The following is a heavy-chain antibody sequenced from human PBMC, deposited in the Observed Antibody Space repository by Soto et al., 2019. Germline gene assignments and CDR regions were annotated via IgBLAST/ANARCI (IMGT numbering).Heavy chain of an antibody. D-gene: IGHD6-13*01. CDR1: GGTFSSYR. Sequence: AVKVSCKASGGTFSSYRFNWVRQARGQGLEWLGGIVPIYRTADYAQKFQGRVTITADESTRTVYMELSSLKSQDTALYYCARDSGAKLSSSWGQGTLVTVSS. CDR2: IVPIYRTA. CDR3: ARDSGAKLSSS. V-gene: IGHV1-69*13. J-gene: IGHJ4*02.